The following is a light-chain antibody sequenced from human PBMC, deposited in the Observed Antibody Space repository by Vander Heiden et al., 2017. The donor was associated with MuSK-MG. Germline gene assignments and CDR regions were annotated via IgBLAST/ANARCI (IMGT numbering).Light chain of an antibody. CDR1: SSNIGSNT. J-gene: IGLJ3*02. CDR3: AAWDDSLNGGV. Sequence: GQRVTISCSGSSSNIGSNTVNWYQQLPGTAPKLLIYSNNQRPSGVPDRVSGSKSGTSASLAISGLQSEDEADYYCAAWDDSLNGGVFGGGTKLTVL. CDR2: SNN. V-gene: IGLV1-44*01.